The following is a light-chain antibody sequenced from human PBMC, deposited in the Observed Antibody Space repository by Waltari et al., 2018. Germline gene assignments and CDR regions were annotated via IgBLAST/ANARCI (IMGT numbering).Light chain of an antibody. V-gene: IGLV2-8*01. CDR2: EVT. Sequence: QSALTQPPSASGSPGPAVTISCTGTSSYVGGYKYVFWYQQHPGKAPKLMIYEVTKRPSGVPDRFSGSKSGNTASLTVSGLQAEDEAHYYCSAYAGSDNLVFGGGTKVTVL. CDR1: SSYVGGYKY. CDR3: SAYAGSDNLV. J-gene: IGLJ2*01.